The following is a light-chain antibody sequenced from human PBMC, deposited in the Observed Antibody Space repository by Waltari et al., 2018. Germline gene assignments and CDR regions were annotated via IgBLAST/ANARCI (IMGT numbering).Light chain of an antibody. V-gene: IGKV1D-16*01. J-gene: IGKJ4*01. Sequence: DIQMTQSPSSLSASVGDTVTITCRASQGIGTRLAWYQQKSEKVPKSLIYGASSLQSGVPSSFGGSGSGTDFTLTSSSLQPEDFATYYCRQYYSYPLTFGGGTKVEIK. CDR3: RQYYSYPLT. CDR2: GAS. CDR1: QGIGTR.